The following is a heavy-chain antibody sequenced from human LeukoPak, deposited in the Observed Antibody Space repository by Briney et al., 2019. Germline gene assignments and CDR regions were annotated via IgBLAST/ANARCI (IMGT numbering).Heavy chain of an antibody. J-gene: IGHJ3*02. V-gene: IGHV4-39*07. CDR2: IYYSGST. CDR1: GGSISSSSYY. Sequence: PSETLSLTCTVSGGSISSSSYYWGWIRQPPGKGPEWIGSIYYSGSTNYNPSLKSRVTISVDTSKNQFSLKLSSVTAADTAVYYCARLHSSWDDAFDIWGQGTMVTASS. D-gene: IGHD6-13*01. CDR3: ARLHSSWDDAFDI.